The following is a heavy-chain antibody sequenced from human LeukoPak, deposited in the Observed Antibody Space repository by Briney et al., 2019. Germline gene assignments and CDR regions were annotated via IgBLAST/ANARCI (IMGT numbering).Heavy chain of an antibody. Sequence: GGSLRLSCAASGFTFNTYAMSWVRQAPGKGLEWVSSIGGIVSGRGGGTFYADSVKGRFTISRDESKSTLYLQMNSLRDEDTAVYYCATESYYYDVSGYHTRPDYWGRGTQVTVSS. V-gene: IGHV3-23*01. J-gene: IGHJ4*02. CDR2: IGGIVSGRGGGT. CDR1: GFTFNTYA. CDR3: ATESYYYDVSGYHTRPDY. D-gene: IGHD3-22*01.